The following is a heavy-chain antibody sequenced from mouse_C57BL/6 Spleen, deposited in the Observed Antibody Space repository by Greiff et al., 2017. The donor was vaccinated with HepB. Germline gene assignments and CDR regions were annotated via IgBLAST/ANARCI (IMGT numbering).Heavy chain of an antibody. V-gene: IGHV1-50*01. CDR1: GYTFTSYW. CDR3: ARGGWLRYAMDY. D-gene: IGHD2-2*01. J-gene: IGHJ4*01. CDR2: IDPSDSYT. Sequence: VQLQQPGAELVKPGASVKLSCKASGYTFTSYWMQWVKQRPGQGLEWIGEIDPSDSYTNYNQKFKGKATLTVDTSSSTAYMQLSSLTSEDSAVYYCARGGWLRYAMDYWGQGTSVTVSS.